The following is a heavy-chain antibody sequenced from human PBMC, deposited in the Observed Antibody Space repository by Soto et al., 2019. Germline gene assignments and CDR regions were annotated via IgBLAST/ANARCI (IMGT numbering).Heavy chain of an antibody. V-gene: IGHV2-5*02. Sequence: QITLKESGPTLVKPTQTLTLTCTFSGFSLSTSGVGVGWIRQPPGKALEWLAVIYWDDNKHYSPSLRSRLTITKDTSKNQVVLTMTNMDPMDTGTYYCAHKGPEDWPLDYWGQGTQVTVSS. CDR3: AHKGPEDWPLDY. J-gene: IGHJ4*02. CDR1: GFSLSTSGVG. D-gene: IGHD3-9*01. CDR2: IYWDDNK.